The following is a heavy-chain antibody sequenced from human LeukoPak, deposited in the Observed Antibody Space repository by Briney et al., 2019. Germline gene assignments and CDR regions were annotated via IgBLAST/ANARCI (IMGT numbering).Heavy chain of an antibody. CDR2: ISGTVGST. J-gene: IGHJ4*02. D-gene: IGHD6-19*01. CDR1: GFTFSSYA. Sequence: GGSLRRSCAASGFTFSSYAMSWVRQAPGKGLEWVSAISGTVGSTYYADSVKGRFTISRDNYKNTLYLQMNSLRAEDTAVYYCAKDRGSIAVAGIDYWGQGTLVTVSS. CDR3: AKDRGSIAVAGIDY. V-gene: IGHV3-23*01.